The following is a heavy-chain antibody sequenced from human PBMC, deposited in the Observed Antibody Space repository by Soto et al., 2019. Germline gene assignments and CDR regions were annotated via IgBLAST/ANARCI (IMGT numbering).Heavy chain of an antibody. V-gene: IGHV3-30*18. J-gene: IGHJ6*02. CDR3: AKIGHYDFWRSSGMDV. Sequence: QVQLVESGGGVVQPGRSLRLSCAASGFTFSSYGMHWVRQGPGMGLEWVAVISYDGSNKYYADSVKGRFTISRDNSKNTLYLQMGSLRAEDTAVYYCAKIGHYDFWRSSGMDVWGQGTTVTVTS. D-gene: IGHD3-3*01. CDR1: GFTFSSYG. CDR2: ISYDGSNK.